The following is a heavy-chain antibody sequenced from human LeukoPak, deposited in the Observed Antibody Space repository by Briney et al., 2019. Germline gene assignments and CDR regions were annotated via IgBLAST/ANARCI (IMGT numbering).Heavy chain of an antibody. CDR2: INPNSGGT. D-gene: IGHD3-22*01. J-gene: IGHJ4*02. CDR3: ARDGDDSSGYYADY. V-gene: IGHV1-2*04. Sequence: GASVKVSCKASGYTFIGYYMHWVRQAPGQGLEWMGWINPNSGGTNYAQKFQGWVTMTRDTSISTAYMELSRLRSDDTAVYYCARDGDDSSGYYADYWGQGTLVTVSS. CDR1: GYTFIGYY.